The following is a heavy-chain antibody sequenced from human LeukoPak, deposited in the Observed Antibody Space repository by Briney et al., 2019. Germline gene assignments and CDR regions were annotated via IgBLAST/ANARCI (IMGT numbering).Heavy chain of an antibody. CDR1: GFTFDDYA. Sequence: TGGSLRLSCAASGFTFDDYAMHWVRQAPGKGLEWVSGISWNSGSIGYADSVKGRFTISRDNAKNTLYLQMNSLRAEDTAVYYCARILGGASYYYYYMDVWGKGTTVTVSS. D-gene: IGHD3-10*01. V-gene: IGHV3-9*01. CDR3: ARILGGASYYYYYMDV. CDR2: ISWNSGSI. J-gene: IGHJ6*03.